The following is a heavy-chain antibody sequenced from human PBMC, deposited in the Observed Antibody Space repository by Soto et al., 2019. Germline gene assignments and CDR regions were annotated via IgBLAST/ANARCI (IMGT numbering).Heavy chain of an antibody. CDR3: ARSGGDWDAEGVYYYYYYMDV. J-gene: IGHJ6*03. V-gene: IGHV3-11*01. Sequence: GGSLRLSCAASGFTFSDYYMSWIRQAPGKGLEWVSYISSSGSTIYYADSVKGRFTISRDNAKNSLYLQMNSLRAEDTAVYYCARSGGDWDAEGVYYYYYYMDVWGKGTTVTVSS. CDR2: ISSSGSTI. D-gene: IGHD2-21*02. CDR1: GFTFSDYY.